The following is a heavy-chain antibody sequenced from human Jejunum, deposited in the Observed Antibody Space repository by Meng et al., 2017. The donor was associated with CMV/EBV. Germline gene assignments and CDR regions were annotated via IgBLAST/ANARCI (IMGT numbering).Heavy chain of an antibody. V-gene: IGHV1-2*02. D-gene: IGHD2-21*01. CDR3: ARDRDLNHGASFDY. CDR2: INPNNGVT. Sequence: LVQVGAAANQPVASVESSCKASGYIFYDYYIRWVRQARRQGLEWMGWINPNNGVTYYEQKFHGRVTMTRDTSIRTAYLELGRVRSDDSAMYYCARDRDLNHGASFDYWGQETLVTVSS. CDR1: GYIFYDYY. J-gene: IGHJ4*02.